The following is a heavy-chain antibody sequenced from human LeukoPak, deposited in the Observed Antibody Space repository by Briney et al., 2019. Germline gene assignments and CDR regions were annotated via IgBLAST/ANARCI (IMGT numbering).Heavy chain of an antibody. Sequence: PGGSLRLSCAASGFTVSSNYMSWVRQAPGKGLEWVSVIYSGGSTYYADSVKGRFTISRDNSKNTLYLQMNSLRAEDTAVYYCAREGSSGWYGTWDYYYYMDVWGKGTTVTVSS. CDR2: IYSGGST. CDR1: GFTVSSNY. J-gene: IGHJ6*03. D-gene: IGHD6-19*01. V-gene: IGHV3-53*01. CDR3: AREGSSGWYGTWDYYYYMDV.